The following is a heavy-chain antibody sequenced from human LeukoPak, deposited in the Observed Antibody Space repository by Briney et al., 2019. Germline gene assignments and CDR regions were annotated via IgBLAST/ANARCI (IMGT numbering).Heavy chain of an antibody. V-gene: IGHV4-38-2*02. CDR2: IYHSGTT. CDR1: GYSISSGYY. D-gene: IGHD3-22*01. J-gene: IGHJ4*02. CDR3: ARTDYFDSSGYKYYFDY. Sequence: SETLSLTCTVSGYSISSGYYWGWIRQSPGKGLELIGSIYHSGTTYYNPSLKGRVTISVDTSKNQFSLKLSSVTAADTAVYYCARTDYFDSSGYKYYFDYWGPGTLVTVSS.